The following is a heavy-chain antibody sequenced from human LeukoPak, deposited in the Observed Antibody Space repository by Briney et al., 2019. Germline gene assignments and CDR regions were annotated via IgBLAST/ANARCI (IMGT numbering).Heavy chain of an antibody. CDR1: GGSSSSSSYY. CDR2: IYYSGST. V-gene: IGHV4-39*07. D-gene: IGHD4-17*01. Sequence: PSETLSLTGTVSGGSSSSSSYYWGWIRQPPGKGLEWIGSIYYSGSTYYNPSLKSRVTISVDTSKNQFSLKLSSVTAADTAVYYCARDYGDIPPDWYYDLWGRGTLVTVSS. CDR3: ARDYGDIPPDWYYDL. J-gene: IGHJ2*01.